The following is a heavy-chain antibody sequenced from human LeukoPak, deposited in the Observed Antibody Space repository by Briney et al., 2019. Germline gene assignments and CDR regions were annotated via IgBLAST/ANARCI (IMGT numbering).Heavy chain of an antibody. CDR3: ARRMEGLEVAGAWNFDY. V-gene: IGHV1-2*02. CDR2: INPNSGGT. Sequence: EASVKVSCKASGYTFIDYYMHWVRQAPGQGFEWMGWINPNSGGTKYAQKFQGRVTMTGDTSFSTAYMDLSRLTSDDTAVYYCARRMEGLEVAGAWNFDYWGQGTLVTVSS. CDR1: GYTFIDYY. J-gene: IGHJ4*02. D-gene: IGHD6-19*01.